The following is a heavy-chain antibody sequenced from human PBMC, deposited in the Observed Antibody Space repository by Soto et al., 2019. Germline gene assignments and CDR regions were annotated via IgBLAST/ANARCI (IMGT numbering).Heavy chain of an antibody. J-gene: IGHJ6*02. Sequence: GGSLRLSCAASGFTFSSYGMHWVRQAPGKGLGGGAVIWCDGSNKYYADSVKGRFTISRENSKNTLYLQMNSLRAEDTAVYYCARDCQRRSSSGDYYYYGMDVWGQGTTVTVS. CDR1: GFTFSSYG. CDR2: IWCDGSNK. D-gene: IGHD6-6*01. CDR3: ARDCQRRSSSGDYYYYGMDV. V-gene: IGHV3-33*01.